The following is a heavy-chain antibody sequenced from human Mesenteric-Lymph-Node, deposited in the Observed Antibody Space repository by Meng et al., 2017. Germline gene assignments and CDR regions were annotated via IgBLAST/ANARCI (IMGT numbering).Heavy chain of an antibody. V-gene: IGHV1-69-2*01. CDR3: ARARNSGSYYPDDY. Sequence: VQLVQSGDEVKKPGATVNISCKVSGYTFTDYYMHWVQQAPGKGLEWMGLVDPEDGETIYAEKFQGRVTITADTSTDTAYMELSSLRSEDTAVYYCARARNSGSYYPDDYWGQGTLVTVSS. D-gene: IGHD1-26*01. CDR2: VDPEDGET. J-gene: IGHJ4*02. CDR1: GYTFTDYY.